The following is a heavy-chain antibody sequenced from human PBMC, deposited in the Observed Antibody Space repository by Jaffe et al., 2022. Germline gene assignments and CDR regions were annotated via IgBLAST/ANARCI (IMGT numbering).Heavy chain of an antibody. J-gene: IGHJ4*02. D-gene: IGHD5-12*01. CDR3: ARGLPGLPRKVFDY. Sequence: QVQLQESGPGLVKPSETLSLTCTVSGGSVSSGSYYWSWIRQPPGKGLEWIGYIYYSGSTNYNPSLKSRVTISVDTSKNQFSLKLSSVTAADTAVYYCARGLPGLPRKVFDYWGQGTLVTVSS. CDR2: IYYSGST. CDR1: GGSVSSGSYY. V-gene: IGHV4-61*01.